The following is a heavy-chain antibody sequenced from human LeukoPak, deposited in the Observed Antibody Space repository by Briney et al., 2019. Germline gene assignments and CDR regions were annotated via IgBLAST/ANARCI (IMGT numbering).Heavy chain of an antibody. J-gene: IGHJ4*02. CDR1: GFDFDSYN. Sequence: GGSLRLSCVASGFDFDSYNMNWVRQAPGKGLEWVASITSSGNYIYYGDSGKGRFTISRDNAKNSLYLQMNSLRAEDTAVYYCARAITNYGYIFDYWGQGTLVTVSS. CDR2: ITSSGNYI. CDR3: ARAITNYGYIFDY. D-gene: IGHD5-18*01. V-gene: IGHV3-21*01.